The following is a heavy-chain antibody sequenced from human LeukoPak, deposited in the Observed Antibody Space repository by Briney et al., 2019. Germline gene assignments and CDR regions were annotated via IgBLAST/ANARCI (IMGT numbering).Heavy chain of an antibody. V-gene: IGHV3-74*01. CDR2: INGDGSTT. CDR3: ATGNYYDSRGYYTFGH. D-gene: IGHD3-22*01. Sequence: GGSLTLSCAASGFTFSRYWMHWVRQAPGKGMVWVSRINGDGSTTSYADSVKGGFTISRDNAKNTLYLQMNSLRAEDTAVYYCATGNYYDSRGYYTFGHWGQGTLVTVSS. CDR1: GFTFSRYW. J-gene: IGHJ1*01.